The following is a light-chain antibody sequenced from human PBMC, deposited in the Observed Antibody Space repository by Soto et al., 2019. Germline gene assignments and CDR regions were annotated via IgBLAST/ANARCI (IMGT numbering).Light chain of an antibody. V-gene: IGKV4-1*01. Sequence: DIVMTQSPDSLAVPLGERAAINCKSSQSVLHSSNNKNYLVWYQQKPGQPPKMLIYWASTRESGVPDRFSGSGSGTDFTLTISSLQAEDVAVYYCQQYYSSPITFGQGTNLEIK. CDR2: WAS. J-gene: IGKJ2*01. CDR3: QQYYSSPIT. CDR1: QSVLHSSNNKNY.